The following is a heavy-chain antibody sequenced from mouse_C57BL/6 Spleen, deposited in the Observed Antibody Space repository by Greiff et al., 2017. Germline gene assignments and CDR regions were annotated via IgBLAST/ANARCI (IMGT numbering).Heavy chain of an antibody. V-gene: IGHV2-2*01. J-gene: IGHJ1*03. CDR1: GFSLTSYG. CDR3: ARNDRWLLRYFDV. CDR2: IWSGGST. D-gene: IGHD2-3*01. Sequence: QVQLQQSGPGRVQPSQSLSITCTVSGFSLTSYGVHWVRQSPGKGLEWLGVIWSGGSTDYNAAFISRLSISKDNSKSQVFFKMNSLQADDTAIYYCARNDRWLLRYFDVWGTGTTVTVSS.